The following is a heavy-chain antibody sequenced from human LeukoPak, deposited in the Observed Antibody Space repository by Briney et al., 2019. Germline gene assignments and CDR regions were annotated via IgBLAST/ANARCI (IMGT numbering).Heavy chain of an antibody. D-gene: IGHD4/OR15-4a*01. CDR2: ISVSSSYI. Sequence: GGPLRLSCAASGFTFSSHDMHWVRQAPGKGLEWVSSISVSSSYIYYADSVKGRFTISRDNSKNTLYLQMNSLRAEDTAVYYCARRAGAYSHPYDYWGQGTLVTVSS. CDR3: ARRAGAYSHPYDY. CDR1: GFTFSSHD. J-gene: IGHJ4*02. V-gene: IGHV3-21*04.